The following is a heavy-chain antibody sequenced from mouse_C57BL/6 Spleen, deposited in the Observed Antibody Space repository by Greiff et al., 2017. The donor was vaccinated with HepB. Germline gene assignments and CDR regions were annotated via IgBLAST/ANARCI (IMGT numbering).Heavy chain of an antibody. J-gene: IGHJ1*03. Sequence: VQLQQSGAELVRPGASVTLSCKASGYTFTDYEMHWVKQTPVHGLEWIGAIDPETGGTAYNQKFKGKAILTADKSSSTAYMELRSLTSEDSAVYYCTRYDSWYFDVWGTGTTVTVSS. CDR3: TRYDSWYFDV. D-gene: IGHD2-12*01. V-gene: IGHV1-15*01. CDR2: IDPETGGT. CDR1: GYTFTDYE.